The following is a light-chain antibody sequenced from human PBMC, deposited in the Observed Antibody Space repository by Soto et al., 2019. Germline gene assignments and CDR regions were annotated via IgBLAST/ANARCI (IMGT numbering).Light chain of an antibody. CDR2: AAS. CDR3: HQVNSHPIT. V-gene: IGKV1-9*01. Sequence: DIHLTQSPSFLSASVGDRVTINCRASQGVSSYLAWYQQKPGKAPKLLIYAASTLQSGVPSRFSGSGSGTEFTLTITSLQPEDFATYYCHQVNSHPITFGQGTRLEIK. CDR1: QGVSSY. J-gene: IGKJ5*01.